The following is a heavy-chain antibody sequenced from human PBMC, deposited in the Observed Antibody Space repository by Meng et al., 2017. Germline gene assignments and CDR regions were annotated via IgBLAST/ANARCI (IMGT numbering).Heavy chain of an antibody. D-gene: IGHD3-10*01. J-gene: IGHJ4*02. CDR1: GFTFSQYW. CDR3: ARAMGSGIYGIDY. V-gene: IGHV3-7*01. Sequence: GESLKISCAASGFTFSQYWMTWVRQAPGKGLEWVANINQDGSAKSYVDSVKGRFTISRDNAKNSLYLQMNSQRAEDTAVYYCARAMGSGIYGIDYWGQGTLVTVSS. CDR2: INQDGSAK.